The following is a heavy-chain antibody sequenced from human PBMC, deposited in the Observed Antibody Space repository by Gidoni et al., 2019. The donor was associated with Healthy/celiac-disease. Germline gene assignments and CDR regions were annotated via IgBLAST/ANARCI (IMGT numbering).Heavy chain of an antibody. V-gene: IGHV4-31*03. D-gene: IGHD2-2*01. J-gene: IGHJ2*01. CDR2: IYYSGST. CDR1: GGSISCGGYY. CDR3: ARDIHSIYCSSTSCSDWYFDL. Sequence: QVQLQESGPGLVKPSQTLSLTCTVSGGSISCGGYYWSWIRQHPGRGLAWIGYIYYSGSTYYNPSLKIRVTISVDTSKNQFSLKLSSVTAADTSVYYCARDIHSIYCSSTSCSDWYFDLWGRGTLVTVSS.